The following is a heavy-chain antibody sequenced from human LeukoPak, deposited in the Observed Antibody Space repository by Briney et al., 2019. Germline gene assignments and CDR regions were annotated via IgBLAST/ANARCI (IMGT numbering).Heavy chain of an antibody. V-gene: IGHV3-74*01. CDR3: AREGLLYYKGGGSSFCSAP. D-gene: IGHD3-22*01. CDR2: INSDGTST. CDR1: GFTFSDYW. J-gene: IGHJ5*02. Sequence: GGSLRLSCAASGFTFSDYWMHWVRQVPGKGLVWVSRINSDGTSTVYADSVKGRFTMSRNNAKNMLYLEMDSLRAEDTAVYFWAREGLLYYKGGGSSFCSAPWGKEPLVTVSS.